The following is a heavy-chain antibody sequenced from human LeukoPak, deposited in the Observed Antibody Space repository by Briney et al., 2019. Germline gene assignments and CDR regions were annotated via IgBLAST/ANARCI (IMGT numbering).Heavy chain of an antibody. D-gene: IGHD6-6*01. V-gene: IGHV1-46*01. Sequence: ASVKVSCKASGYTFTSYYMHWVRQAPGQGLEWMGIINPSGGSTSYAQKFQGRVTMTRDTSTSTVYMELSSLRSEDTAVYYCARDGAEYSSSSGMGVWGQGTTVTVSS. CDR2: INPSGGST. CDR1: GYTFTSYY. CDR3: ARDGAEYSSSSGMGV. J-gene: IGHJ6*02.